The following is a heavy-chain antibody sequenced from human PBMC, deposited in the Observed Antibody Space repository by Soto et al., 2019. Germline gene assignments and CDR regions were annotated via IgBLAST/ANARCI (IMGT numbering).Heavy chain of an antibody. CDR3: ARSPYSSESHFDY. Sequence: SETLSLTCTVSGDSISIYYWSWIRLPPGKGLEWLGYVDYSGDTKYNPSLKSRVTISVETSKNQFSLKLSSVTAADTAVYYCARSPYSSESHFDYSGQGTLFTVSS. D-gene: IGHD6-25*01. V-gene: IGHV4-59*01. J-gene: IGHJ4*02. CDR2: VDYSGDT. CDR1: GDSISIYY.